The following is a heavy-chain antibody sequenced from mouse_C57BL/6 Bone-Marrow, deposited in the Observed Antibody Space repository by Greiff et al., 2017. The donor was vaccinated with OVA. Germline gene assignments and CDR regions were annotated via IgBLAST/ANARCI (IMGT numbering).Heavy chain of an antibody. CDR1: GYTFTSYG. CDR3: ARCHYDYDGRLDY. Sequence: QVQLQQSGAELARPGASVKLSCKASGYTFTSYGICWVKQRTGQGLEWIGEIYHRSGNTYYNETFKGKATLTADKPSSTAYMQLSSLTSEDSAVYDRARCHYDYDGRLDYWGQGTSVTVSS. D-gene: IGHD2-4*01. CDR2: IYHRSGNT. J-gene: IGHJ4*01. V-gene: IGHV1-81*01.